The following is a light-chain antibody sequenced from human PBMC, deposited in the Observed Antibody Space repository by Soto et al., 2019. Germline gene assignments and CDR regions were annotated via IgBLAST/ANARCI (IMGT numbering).Light chain of an antibody. V-gene: IGKV3-20*01. Sequence: EIVLTQSPGTLSLSPGERATLSCRASQSVNSNYLAWYQQKPGQGPRVLMYGASSRATGIPDRFSGSGSGTDFTLTISRLEPEDFAVYYCQQYDHSPRTFGQGTKVDIK. CDR2: GAS. CDR1: QSVNSNY. CDR3: QQYDHSPRT. J-gene: IGKJ1*01.